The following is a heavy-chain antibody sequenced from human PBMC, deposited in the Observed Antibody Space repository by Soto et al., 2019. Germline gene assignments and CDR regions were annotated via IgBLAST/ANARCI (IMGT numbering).Heavy chain of an antibody. D-gene: IGHD6-25*01. V-gene: IGHV1-18*01. CDR1: DSAFSNYG. CDR2: ISPYTGNS. J-gene: IGHJ3*01. CDR3: ARRGYEDSAFCSGDAFHV. Sequence: LVQSGAEVKRPGSSVKVSCTASDSAFSNYGVSWVRQAPGQGLQWVGWISPYTGNSDYAQNVQGRVTITTDTSTKIVYLELRSLRSDDTAIYYCARRGYEDSAFCSGDAFHVWGQGTLVTVST.